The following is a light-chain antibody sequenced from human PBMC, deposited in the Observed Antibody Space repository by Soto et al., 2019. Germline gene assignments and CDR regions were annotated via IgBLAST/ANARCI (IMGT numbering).Light chain of an antibody. V-gene: IGKV1-27*01. J-gene: IGKJ4*01. CDR2: AAS. Sequence: DIQMTQSPFSLSASVGDRVTITCLASQGINNYLAWYQQKPGKVPRLLIYAASTLQSGVPSRFSGSGSGTDFTLTISSLQPEDVATYYCQWYNSAVDTFGGGTKVEIK. CDR1: QGINNY. CDR3: QWYNSAVDT.